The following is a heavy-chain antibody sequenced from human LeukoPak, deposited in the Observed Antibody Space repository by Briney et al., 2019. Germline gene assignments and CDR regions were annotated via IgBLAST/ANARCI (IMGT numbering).Heavy chain of an antibody. Sequence: SETLSLTCAVYGGSFSGYYWSWIRQPPGKGLEWIGEINHSGSTNYNPSLKSRVTISVDTSKNQFSPKLSSVTAADTAVYYCARGNAITIFGVVNIRGYFDYWGQGTLVTVSS. CDR1: GGSFSGYY. V-gene: IGHV4-34*01. D-gene: IGHD3-3*01. CDR3: ARGNAITIFGVVNIRGYFDY. J-gene: IGHJ4*02. CDR2: INHSGST.